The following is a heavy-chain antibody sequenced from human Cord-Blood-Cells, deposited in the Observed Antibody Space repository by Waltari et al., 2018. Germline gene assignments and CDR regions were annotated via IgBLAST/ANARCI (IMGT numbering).Heavy chain of an antibody. J-gene: IGHJ3*02. Sequence: QVQLQESGPGLVKPSETLSLTCTVSGGSISSYYWSWIRQPAGKGLEWIGRIYTSGSTNYNPSLKSRVTMSVDTSKNQFSLKLRSVTAADTAVYYCARSGYSSGWFDAFDIWGQGTMVTVSS. V-gene: IGHV4-4*07. CDR2: IYTSGST. D-gene: IGHD6-19*01. CDR3: ARSGYSSGWFDAFDI. CDR1: GGSISSYY.